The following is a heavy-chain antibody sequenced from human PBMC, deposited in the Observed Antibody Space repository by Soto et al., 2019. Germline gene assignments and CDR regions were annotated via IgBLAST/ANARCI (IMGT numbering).Heavy chain of an antibody. V-gene: IGHV3-13*01. CDR2: IGTAGDT. CDR1: GFTFSGHD. Sequence: EVQLVESGGGLVQPGGSLRLSCAASGFTFSGHDMHWVRQASGKGLEWVSGIGTAGDTYYPGSVKGRFTISRENAKNSLYLQMNSLRVEDTAVYYCARASRSAGAALEPWGQGTLVTVSS. J-gene: IGHJ5*02. D-gene: IGHD6-19*01. CDR3: ARASRSAGAALEP.